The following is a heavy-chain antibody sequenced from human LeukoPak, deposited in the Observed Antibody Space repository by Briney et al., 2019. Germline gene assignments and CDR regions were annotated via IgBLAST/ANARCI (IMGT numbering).Heavy chain of an antibody. Sequence: SGPTLVNPPQTLTLTCTVSGFSLSTSGVGVGWIRQPPGKAPEWLALIYWDDDGRYNPSLKSRLSITKDTSKNQVVLTMTNVDPVDSATYYCAHRRTFGGVIVWGQGTLVTVSS. CDR1: GFSLSTSGVG. J-gene: IGHJ4*02. CDR3: AHRRTFGGVIV. V-gene: IGHV2-5*02. D-gene: IGHD3-16*02. CDR2: IYWDDDG.